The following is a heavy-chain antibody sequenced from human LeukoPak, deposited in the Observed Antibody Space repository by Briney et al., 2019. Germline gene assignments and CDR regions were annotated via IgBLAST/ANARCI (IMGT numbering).Heavy chain of an antibody. Sequence: PGGSLRLSCAASGFTFRNYAMNWVRQAPGKGLEWVSTVNTTGGSTDYAASVKGRCTVSRDNSANTLSLQMNSLTVADTAIYYCVREDFAYVSETYRYWFDPWGQGTLVTVSS. J-gene: IGHJ5*02. CDR3: VREDFAYVSETYRYWFDP. V-gene: IGHV3-23*01. CDR1: GFTFRNYA. CDR2: VNTTGGST. D-gene: IGHD3-16*02.